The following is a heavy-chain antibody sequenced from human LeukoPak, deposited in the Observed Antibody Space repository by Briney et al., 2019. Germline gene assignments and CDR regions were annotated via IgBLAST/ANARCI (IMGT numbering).Heavy chain of an antibody. J-gene: IGHJ4*02. CDR3: ARGPMVRGVSALNY. Sequence: PPETPSLTSTVPRGSPSSSSYYSGWIRHPPGTGLEWLGSIYYSGRAYYNPSRKSRVTISVDTSKNQCSLKLSSVTAADTAVYYCARGPMVRGVSALNYWGQGTLVTVSS. CDR1: RGSPSSSSYY. V-gene: IGHV4-39*07. CDR2: IYYSGRA. D-gene: IGHD3-10*01.